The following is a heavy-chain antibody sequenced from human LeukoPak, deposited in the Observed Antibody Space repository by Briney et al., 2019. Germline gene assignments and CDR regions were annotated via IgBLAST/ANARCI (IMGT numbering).Heavy chain of an antibody. Sequence: SVKVSCKASGGTFSSYAISWVRQAPGQGLEWMGRIIPIFGTANYAQKFQGRVTITTDESTSTAYMELSSLRSEDTAVYYCARDRIVGATLDYFDYWGQGTLVTVSS. D-gene: IGHD1-26*01. J-gene: IGHJ4*02. V-gene: IGHV1-69*05. CDR3: ARDRIVGATLDYFDY. CDR2: IIPIFGTA. CDR1: GGTFSSYA.